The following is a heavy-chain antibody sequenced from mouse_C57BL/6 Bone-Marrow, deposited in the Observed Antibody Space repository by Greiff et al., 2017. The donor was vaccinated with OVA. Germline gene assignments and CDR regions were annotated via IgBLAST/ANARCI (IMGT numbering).Heavy chain of an antibody. D-gene: IGHD1-2*01. J-gene: IGHJ1*03. V-gene: IGHV1-26*01. CDR3: ARSIGFTTARYFDV. Sequence: VQLQQSGPELVKPGASVKISCKASGYTFTDYYMNWVKQSHGKSLEWIGDINPNNGGTSYNQKFKGKATLTVDKSSSTAYMELRSLTSEDSAVYYCARSIGFTTARYFDVWGTGTTVTVSS. CDR1: GYTFTDYY. CDR2: INPNNGGT.